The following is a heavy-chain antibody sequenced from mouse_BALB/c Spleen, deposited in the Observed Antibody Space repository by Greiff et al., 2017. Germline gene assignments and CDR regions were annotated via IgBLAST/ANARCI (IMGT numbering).Heavy chain of an antibody. J-gene: IGHJ4*01. Sequence: QVQLKESGAELVKPGASVKLSCKTSGYTFTSYWIQWVKQRPGQGLGWIGEIFPGTGTTYYNEKFKGKATLTIDTSSSTAYMQLSSLTSEDSAVYFCARRWDLYAMDYWGQGTSVTVSS. CDR2: IFPGTGTT. CDR1: GYTFTSYW. CDR3: ARRWDLYAMDY. V-gene: IGHV1S132*01. D-gene: IGHD4-1*01.